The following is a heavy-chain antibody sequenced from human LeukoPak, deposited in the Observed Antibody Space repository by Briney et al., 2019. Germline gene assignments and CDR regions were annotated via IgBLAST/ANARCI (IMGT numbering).Heavy chain of an antibody. D-gene: IGHD4-17*01. CDR1: RYTFSGYY. CDR2: INANSGVT. V-gene: IGHV1-2*02. CDR3: ASYGDFSHNLDY. Sequence: VSVKVSCKASRYTFSGYYVHWVRQAPGQGLEWMGWINANSGVTNYAQNFQGRVTMTRDTSISTVYMELSSLRSDDTAVYYCASYGDFSHNLDYWGQGTLVTVSS. J-gene: IGHJ4*02.